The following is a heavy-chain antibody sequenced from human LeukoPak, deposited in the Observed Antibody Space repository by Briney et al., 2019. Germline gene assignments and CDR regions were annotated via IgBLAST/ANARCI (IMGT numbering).Heavy chain of an antibody. D-gene: IGHD6-13*01. Sequence: GGSLRLSCAASGFTVSSNYMSWVRQAPGKGLEWASVIYSGGSTYYADSVKGRFTISRDNSKNTLYLQMNSLRAEDTAVYYCARDHRKYSSSWYGPFDYWGQGTLVTVSS. CDR3: ARDHRKYSSSWYGPFDY. CDR1: GFTVSSNY. J-gene: IGHJ4*02. CDR2: IYSGGST. V-gene: IGHV3-53*01.